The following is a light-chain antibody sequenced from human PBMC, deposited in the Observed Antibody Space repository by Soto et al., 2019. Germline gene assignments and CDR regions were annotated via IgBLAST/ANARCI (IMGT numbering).Light chain of an antibody. V-gene: IGKV3-15*01. CDR1: QSVSSN. Sequence: EIVMTQSPATLSVSPGERATLSCRASQSVSSNLAWYQQKPGQAPRLHIYGASTRATGIPARFSGSGSGTEFTLTISSLQSEDFAVYYCQQYNNWPRPTFGGGTKVEIK. CDR2: GAS. J-gene: IGKJ4*01. CDR3: QQYNNWPRPT.